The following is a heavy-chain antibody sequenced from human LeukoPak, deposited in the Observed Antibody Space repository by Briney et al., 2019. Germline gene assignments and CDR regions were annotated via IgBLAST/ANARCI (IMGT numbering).Heavy chain of an antibody. CDR3: ARQVVAATPNFDY. J-gene: IGHJ4*02. CDR2: IYPGDSDT. CDR1: GYSFTSYW. V-gene: IGHV5-51*01. Sequence: AGGSLKISCKGSGYSFTSYWIGWVRQMPGKGLEWMGIIYPGDSDTRYSPSFQGQVTISADKSISTAYLQWSSLKASDTAMYYCARQVVAATPNFDYWGQGTLVTVSS. D-gene: IGHD2-15*01.